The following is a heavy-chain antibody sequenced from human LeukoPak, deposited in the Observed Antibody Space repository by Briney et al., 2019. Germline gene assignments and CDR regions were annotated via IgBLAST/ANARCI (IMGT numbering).Heavy chain of an antibody. V-gene: IGHV1-69*13. J-gene: IGHJ3*02. CDR2: IIPIFGTA. D-gene: IGHD1-26*01. CDR1: GGTFSNYA. CDR3: ARGLSAELTRAFDI. Sequence: ASVKVSCKASGGTFSNYAISWVRQASGQGLEWMGGIIPIFGTANYAQKFQGRVTITADESTSTVYMELSSLRSEDTAVYYCARGLSAELTRAFDIWGQGTMVTVSS.